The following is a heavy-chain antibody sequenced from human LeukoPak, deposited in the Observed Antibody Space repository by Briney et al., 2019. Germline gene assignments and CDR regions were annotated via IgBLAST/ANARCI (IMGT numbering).Heavy chain of an antibody. D-gene: IGHD6-13*01. J-gene: IGHJ6*02. V-gene: IGHV1-46*01. Sequence: ASVKVSCKASGYTFTNYYMHWVRQAPGQGLEWMGIINPSGGSTSYAQKFQGRVTISVDTSKNQFSLKLSSVTAADTAVYYCASEGSSSWYPISYYYYGMDVWGQGTTVTVSS. CDR3: ASEGSSSWYPISYYYYGMDV. CDR2: INPSGGST. CDR1: GYTFTNYY.